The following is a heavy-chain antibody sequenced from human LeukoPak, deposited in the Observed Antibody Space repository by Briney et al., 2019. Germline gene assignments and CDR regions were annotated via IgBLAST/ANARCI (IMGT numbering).Heavy chain of an antibody. D-gene: IGHD3-10*01. CDR3: ARVWFAVPLAFDI. J-gene: IGHJ3*02. V-gene: IGHV4-39*07. CDR1: GGSISSRTYY. CDR2: IYYSSWST. Sequence: SETLSLTCTVSGGSISSRTYYWGWIRQPPGKGLEWIGNIYYSSWSTYYNPSLKSRVTISVDTSKNQFSLKLSSVTAADTAVYYCARVWFAVPLAFDIWGQGTMVTVSS.